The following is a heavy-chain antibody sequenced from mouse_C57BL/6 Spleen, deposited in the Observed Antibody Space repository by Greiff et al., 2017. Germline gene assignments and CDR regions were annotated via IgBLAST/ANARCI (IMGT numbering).Heavy chain of an antibody. CDR3: TKLLRYFDV. D-gene: IGHD1-1*01. CDR2: ISSGGDYI. J-gene: IGHJ1*03. Sequence: DVHLVESGEGLVKPGGSLKLSCAASGFTFSSYAMSWVRQTPEKRLEWVAYISSGGDYIYYADTVKGRFTISRDNARNTLYLQMSSLKSEDTAMYYCTKLLRYFDVWGTGTTVTVSS. V-gene: IGHV5-9-1*02. CDR1: GFTFSSYA.